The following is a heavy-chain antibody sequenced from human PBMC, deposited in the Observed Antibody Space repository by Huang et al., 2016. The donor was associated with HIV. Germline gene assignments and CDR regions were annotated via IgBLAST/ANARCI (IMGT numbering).Heavy chain of an antibody. CDR2: ISGNGAST. CDR3: AKDYDYVWGSYRPQMWDY. J-gene: IGHJ4*02. CDR1: GFTFSSYA. D-gene: IGHD3-16*02. Sequence: EVQLLESGGGLVKPGGSLRLTCAASGFTFSSYAMSWVRLPPGKGLEWVSVISGNGASTYYTDSVKGRFTISRDNSKSTVFLQMNNLRAEDTAVYYCAKDYDYVWGSYRPQMWDYWGQGTLVTVSS. V-gene: IGHV3-23*01.